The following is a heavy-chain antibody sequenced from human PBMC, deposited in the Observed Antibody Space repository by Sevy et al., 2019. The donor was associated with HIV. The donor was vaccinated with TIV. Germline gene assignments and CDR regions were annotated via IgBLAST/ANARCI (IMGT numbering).Heavy chain of an antibody. CDR2: FYSGGST. CDR3: VKDQGSRALPPFTR. CDR1: GFTVSGTY. J-gene: IGHJ1*01. Sequence: GGSLRLSCAASGFTVSGTYMSWVRQAPGKGLEWVSIFYSGGSTYYADSVKGRFTVSRDNSKNTVYLQMDSLRAEDTAVYYCVKDQGSRALPPFTRWGQGTLVTVSS. V-gene: IGHV3-53*01.